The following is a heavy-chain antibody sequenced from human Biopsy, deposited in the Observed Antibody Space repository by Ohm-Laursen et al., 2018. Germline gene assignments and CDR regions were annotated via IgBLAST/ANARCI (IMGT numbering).Heavy chain of an antibody. Sequence: GSLRLSCTASGFSVSGYDMNWVRQAPGKGLEWISYINEVSSHIYDADSVKGRITVARDNAKNSLYLQLNSLRAEDTAVYYCARDSSRRAREGGMDVWGQGTTVTVSS. D-gene: IGHD2-2*01. CDR3: ARDSSRRAREGGMDV. V-gene: IGHV3-21*01. CDR1: GFSVSGYD. CDR2: INEVSSHI. J-gene: IGHJ6*02.